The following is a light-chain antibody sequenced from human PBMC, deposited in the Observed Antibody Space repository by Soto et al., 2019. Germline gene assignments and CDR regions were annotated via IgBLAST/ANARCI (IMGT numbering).Light chain of an antibody. Sequence: QSALTQPASVSGSPGQSITISCTGTSSDVCGYNYVSWYQQHPGKAPKLMIYDVSNRPSGVSNRFSGSKSGNTAPLTISGLQAEDEADYYCSSYTSSSTYVFGTGTKVTVL. CDR2: DVS. V-gene: IGLV2-14*01. CDR1: SSDVCGYNY. CDR3: SSYTSSSTYV. J-gene: IGLJ1*01.